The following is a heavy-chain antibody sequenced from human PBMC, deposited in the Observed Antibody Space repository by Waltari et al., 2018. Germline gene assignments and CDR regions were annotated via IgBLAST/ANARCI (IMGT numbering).Heavy chain of an antibody. J-gene: IGHJ5*02. CDR1: GYTFTSYD. D-gene: IGHD6-19*01. Sequence: QVQLVQSGAEVKKPGASVTVSCKASGYTFTSYDINWVRTATGQGLEWMGWMNPNSGNTGYAQKFQGRVTITRNTSISTAYMELSSLRSEDTAVYYCARGYSGWMGNWFDPWGQGTLVTVSS. CDR3: ARGYSGWMGNWFDP. CDR2: MNPNSGNT. V-gene: IGHV1-8*03.